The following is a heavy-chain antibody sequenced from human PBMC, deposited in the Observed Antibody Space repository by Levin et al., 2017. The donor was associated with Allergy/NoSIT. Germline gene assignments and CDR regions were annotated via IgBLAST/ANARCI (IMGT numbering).Heavy chain of an antibody. Sequence: GESLKISCKASGYTFTSYGISWVRQAPGQGLEWMRWISPYNGNTNYAQKLQGRVTMTTDTSTSTAYMELRSLRSDDTAVYYCARDYYYGSGSYRRWFDPWGQGTLVTVSS. CDR3: ARDYYYGSGSYRRWFDP. J-gene: IGHJ5*02. V-gene: IGHV1-18*01. CDR2: ISPYNGNT. CDR1: GYTFTSYG. D-gene: IGHD3-10*01.